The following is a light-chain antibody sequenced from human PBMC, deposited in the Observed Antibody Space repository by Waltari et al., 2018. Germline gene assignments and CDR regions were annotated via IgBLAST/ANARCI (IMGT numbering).Light chain of an antibody. Sequence: SYELTQPPSVSVSPGQTARITCSGDVLPKKYAYWYQQKSGQAPVMVIFEDSKRPSGTPGRFSGSISGTMATLTISGARVEDEADYYCYSTDSGGNYKGLFGGGTKLTVL. CDR2: EDS. J-gene: IGLJ2*01. CDR1: VLPKKY. V-gene: IGLV3-10*01. CDR3: YSTDSGGNYKGL.